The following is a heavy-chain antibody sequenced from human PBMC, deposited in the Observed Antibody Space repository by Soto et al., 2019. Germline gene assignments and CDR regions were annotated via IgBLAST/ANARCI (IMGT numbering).Heavy chain of an antibody. CDR2: VYHSGTT. CDR3: AVPGDGDFDY. V-gene: IGHV4-4*02. J-gene: IGHJ4*02. Sequence: QVQLQESGPGLVEPSGTLSLTCAVSGASIGTNNWWSWVRQPPGKGLEWIGEVYHSGTTNCNPSLKSRVTISIDNSKNHFSLRLTSMTAADTAVESCAVPGDGDFDYWSQGTLVTVSS. CDR1: GASIGTNNW.